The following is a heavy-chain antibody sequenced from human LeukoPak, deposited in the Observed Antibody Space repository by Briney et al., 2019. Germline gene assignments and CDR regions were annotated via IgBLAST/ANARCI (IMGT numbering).Heavy chain of an antibody. CDR1: GFTFSSYG. CDR2: IRYDGSTK. D-gene: IGHD6-13*01. Sequence: GGSLRLSCAASGFTFSSYGMHWVRQAPGKGLEWVAFIRYDGSTKYYADPVKGRFTISRDNSKNTLYLQMNSLRPEDTAVYYCAKVISSSWGYFDYWGQGTLVTVSS. V-gene: IGHV3-30*02. CDR3: AKVISSSWGYFDY. J-gene: IGHJ4*02.